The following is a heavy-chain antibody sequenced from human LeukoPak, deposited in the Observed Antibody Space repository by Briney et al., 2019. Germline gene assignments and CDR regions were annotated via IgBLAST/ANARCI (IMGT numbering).Heavy chain of an antibody. J-gene: IGHJ4*02. CDR1: GYTFTGYY. CDR2: INPNSGGT. Sequence: GASVKVSCNASGYTFTGYYMHWVRQAPGQGLEWMGWINPNSGGTNYAQKFQGRVTMTRDTSISTAYMELSRLRSDDTAVYYCATLGYCSSTSCYTVDYWGQGTLVTVSS. D-gene: IGHD2-2*02. CDR3: ATLGYCSSTSCYTVDY. V-gene: IGHV1-2*02.